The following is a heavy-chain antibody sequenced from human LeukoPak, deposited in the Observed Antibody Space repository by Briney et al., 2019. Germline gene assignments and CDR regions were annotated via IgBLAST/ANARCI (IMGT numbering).Heavy chain of an antibody. CDR1: GGSFSRYY. CDR3: ARGQAPRMITFGGPRRWFDP. J-gene: IGHJ5*02. D-gene: IGHD3-16*01. V-gene: IGHV4-59*01. Sequence: SETLSLTCTVSGGSFSRYYWSWIRQTPGKGLEWIGYFYYSGSTMYNPSLKSRVTISVDTSKNQFSLKLSSVTAADTAVYYCARGQAPRMITFGGPRRWFDPWGQGTLVTVSS. CDR2: FYYSGST.